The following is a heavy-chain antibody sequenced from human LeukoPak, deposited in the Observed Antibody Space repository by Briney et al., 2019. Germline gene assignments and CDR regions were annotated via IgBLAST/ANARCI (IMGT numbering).Heavy chain of an antibody. J-gene: IGHJ4*02. CDR3: ARWGVYDILTDHYNYFDY. Sequence: SEPLSLTCTVSGGSISSYYWSWIRQPPGKRLERIGYIYYSGNTNYNPSLKSRVTISADTSKNQSSLKLSSVTAADTAVYYCARWGVYDILTDHYNYFDYWGQGTLVTVSS. CDR1: GGSISSYY. CDR2: IYYSGNT. D-gene: IGHD3-9*01. V-gene: IGHV4-59*01.